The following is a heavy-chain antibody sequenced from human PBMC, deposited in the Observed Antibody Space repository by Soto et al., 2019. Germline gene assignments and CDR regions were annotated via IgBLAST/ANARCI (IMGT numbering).Heavy chain of an antibody. CDR2: ISGSGGAT. Sequence: EVQLLDSGGGLVQPGGSLRLSCAASGFIFNNYDMNWVRLAPGKGLEWVSVISGSGGATYYADSVKGRFTISRDNSKNTQYLQLNKLGAEDSAVYFCAKRPQGCRGGTCYWNYFDDWGQGTAVTVSS. CDR3: AKRPQGCRGGTCYWNYFDD. D-gene: IGHD2-15*01. J-gene: IGHJ4*02. CDR1: GFIFNNYD. V-gene: IGHV3-23*01.